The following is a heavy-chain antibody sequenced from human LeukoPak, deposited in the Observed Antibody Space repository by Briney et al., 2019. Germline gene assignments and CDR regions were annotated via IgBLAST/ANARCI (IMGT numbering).Heavy chain of an antibody. CDR1: GGSISSGGYY. CDR3: ARGTVTMVDY. J-gene: IGHJ4*02. Sequence: SETLSLTCTVSGGSISSGGYYWSWIRQHPGKGLEWIGYIYYSGSTYYNPSLKSRLTISVDTSKNQFSLKLSSVSAADTAVYYCARGTVTMVDYWGQGTLVTVSS. V-gene: IGHV4-31*03. D-gene: IGHD3-10*01. CDR2: IYYSGST.